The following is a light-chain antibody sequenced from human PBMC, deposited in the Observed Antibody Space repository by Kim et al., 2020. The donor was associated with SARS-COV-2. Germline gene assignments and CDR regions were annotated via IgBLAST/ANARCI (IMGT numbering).Light chain of an antibody. V-gene: IGKV1-39*01. Sequence: SAAVVVRVTINDRANQSISTFLSWYQQTPGKAPRLLFYDASSLQTGVPSRFSGSGSVTDFTLTISSLRREDFTTYYCQQGHNIPRTFGQGTKLEI. CDR2: DAS. CDR3: QQGHNIPRT. J-gene: IGKJ2*02. CDR1: QSISTF.